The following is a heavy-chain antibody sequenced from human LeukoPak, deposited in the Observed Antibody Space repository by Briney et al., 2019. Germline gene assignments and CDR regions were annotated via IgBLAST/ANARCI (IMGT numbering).Heavy chain of an antibody. J-gene: IGHJ5*02. Sequence: PSETLSLTCTVSGGSISSYYWSWIRQPPGKGLEWIGYIYYSGSTNYNPSLKSRVTISVDTSKNQFSLKLSSVTAADTAVYYCASTIVGAPWFDPWGQGTLVTVSS. CDR2: IYYSGST. CDR3: ASTIVGAPWFDP. CDR1: GGSISSYY. D-gene: IGHD1-26*01. V-gene: IGHV4-59*01.